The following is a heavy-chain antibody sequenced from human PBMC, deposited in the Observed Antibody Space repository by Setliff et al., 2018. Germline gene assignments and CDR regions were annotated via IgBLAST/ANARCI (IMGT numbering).Heavy chain of an antibody. J-gene: IGHJ6*02. V-gene: IGHV4-39*07. CDR2: IYYSGST. CDR3: ARERGLGYCSSTSCRYYYYGMDV. D-gene: IGHD2-2*01. CDR1: GGSISSSSYY. Sequence: SETLSLTCTVSGGSISSSSYYWGWIRQPPGKGLEWIGSIYYSGSTYYNPSLKSQITISVDTSKNQFSLKLSYGTAADTAVYYWARERGLGYCSSTSCRYYYYGMDVWGQGTTVTVSS.